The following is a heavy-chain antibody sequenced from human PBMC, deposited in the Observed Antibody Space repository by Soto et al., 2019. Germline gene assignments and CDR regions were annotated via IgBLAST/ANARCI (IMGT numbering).Heavy chain of an antibody. Sequence: GASVKVSCKTSACFFTAYYIHWVRQAPGRVLEWMVWINPNSGGTNYAQKFQGWVTMTTDTSISKASMELTRLKSDDTAIYYCARGDSTDCSNGVCSLFDNHDMDVWG. D-gene: IGHD2-8*01. CDR2: INPNSGGT. CDR3: ARGDSTDCSNGVCSLFDNHDMDV. CDR1: ACFFTAYY. J-gene: IGHJ6*02. V-gene: IGHV1-2*04.